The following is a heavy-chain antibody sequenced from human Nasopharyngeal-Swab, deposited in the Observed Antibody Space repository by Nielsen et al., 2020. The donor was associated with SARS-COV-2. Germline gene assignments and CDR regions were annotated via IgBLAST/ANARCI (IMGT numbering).Heavy chain of an antibody. CDR3: ARDVTGYLQCDS. J-gene: IGHJ4*02. Sequence: ESLKISCTVSGYSIRSDSYWGWIRQPPGKGLEWIGYMYHSGTTYYNPSLKSRVTISRDTSKNQLSLTLTSVTAADTGVYYCARDVTGYLQCDSWGRGSLVTVSS. CDR2: MYHSGTT. D-gene: IGHD3-9*01. CDR1: GYSIRSDSY. V-gene: IGHV4-38-2*02.